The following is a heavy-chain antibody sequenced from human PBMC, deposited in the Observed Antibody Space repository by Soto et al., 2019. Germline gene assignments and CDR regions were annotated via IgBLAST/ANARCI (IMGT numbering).Heavy chain of an antibody. CDR3: ATQTISYTWGV. CDR1: GAPITTTKW. CDR2: LCRGDER. J-gene: IGHJ6*02. D-gene: IGHD3-16*01. V-gene: IGHV4-4*02. Sequence: QVQLQESGPGLVKPSETLSLTCTVSGAPITTTKWWAWVRLPPGKGLEWIGELCRGDERSSNPSLEGRVTTSLDQSTNHFSLKLTSVTAAATAIYYCATQTISYTWGVWGRGTSVTVSS.